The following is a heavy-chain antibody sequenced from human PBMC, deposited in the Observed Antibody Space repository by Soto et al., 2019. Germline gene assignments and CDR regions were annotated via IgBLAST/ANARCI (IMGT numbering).Heavy chain of an antibody. CDR1: GGSINSSSYF. J-gene: IGHJ5*02. V-gene: IGHV4-39*01. CDR2: IYYSGST. D-gene: IGHD6-19*01. Sequence: SETLSLTCSVSGGSINSSSYFWGWVRQPPGKGLEWIGSIYYSGSTYYNPSLRSRVTISVDTSKNQFSLKLSSVTAADTAVFYCARHYSSGSRNWFDPWGQGTLVTVYS. CDR3: ARHYSSGSRNWFDP.